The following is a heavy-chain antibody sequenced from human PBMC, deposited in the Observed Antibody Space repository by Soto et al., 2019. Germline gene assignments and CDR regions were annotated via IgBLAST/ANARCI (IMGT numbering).Heavy chain of an antibody. CDR1: GFTFSSYS. V-gene: IGHV3-21*01. CDR3: ARERSTRHYYDSSGYPDY. CDR2: ISSSSSYI. D-gene: IGHD3-22*01. J-gene: IGHJ4*02. Sequence: GGSLRLSCAASGFTFSSYSMNWVRQAPGKGLEWVSSISSSSSYIYYADSVKGRFTISRDNAKNSLYLQMNSLRAEDTAVYYCARERSTRHYYDSSGYPDYWGQGTLVTVSS.